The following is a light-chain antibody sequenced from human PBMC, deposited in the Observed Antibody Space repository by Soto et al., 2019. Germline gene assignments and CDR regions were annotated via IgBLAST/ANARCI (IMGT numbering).Light chain of an antibody. J-gene: IGKJ1*01. CDR3: QQSYSTPQT. V-gene: IGKV1-39*01. Sequence: DIRVTKSPSSLSASVGDRVTITCRASQSISSYLNWYQQKPGKAPKVLIYDSSSLQSGVPSRFSGSGSGTDFTLTISSLQPEDFAIYYCQQSYSTPQTFGQGTKVDIK. CDR2: DSS. CDR1: QSISSY.